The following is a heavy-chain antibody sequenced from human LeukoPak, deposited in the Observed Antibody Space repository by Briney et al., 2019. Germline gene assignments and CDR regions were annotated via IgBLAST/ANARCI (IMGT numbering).Heavy chain of an antibody. Sequence: PSETLSLTCTVSGGSISSGSYYWSWIRQPAGKGLEWIGCIYTSGSTNYNPSLKSRVTISVDTSKNQFSLKLSSVTAADTAVYYCARVGTYGSGISYYYYMDVWGKGTTVTISS. D-gene: IGHD3-10*01. CDR3: ARVGTYGSGISYYYYMDV. CDR1: GGSISSGSYY. J-gene: IGHJ6*03. V-gene: IGHV4-61*02. CDR2: IYTSGST.